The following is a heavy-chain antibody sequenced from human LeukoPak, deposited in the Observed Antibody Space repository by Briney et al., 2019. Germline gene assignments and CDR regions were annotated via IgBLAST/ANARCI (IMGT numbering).Heavy chain of an antibody. CDR3: ARDDCSSISCYHNWFDP. D-gene: IGHD2-2*01. V-gene: IGHV3-7*01. Sequence: HPGGSLRLSCAASGFTFSSYWMSWVRRAPGKGLEWVSNIKHDGSEKYYVDSVKGRFTISRDNAKNSLYLQMNSLRAEDTAVYYCARDDCSSISCYHNWFDPWGQGTLVTVSS. CDR2: IKHDGSEK. CDR1: GFTFSSYW. J-gene: IGHJ5*02.